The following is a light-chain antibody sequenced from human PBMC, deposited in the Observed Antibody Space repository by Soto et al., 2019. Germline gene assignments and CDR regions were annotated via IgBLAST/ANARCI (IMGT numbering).Light chain of an antibody. CDR3: QQSNTYSWT. V-gene: IGKV1-5*03. CDR2: RAS. J-gene: IGKJ1*01. CDR1: QTISSW. Sequence: DIKMTQSPSTLSASVGDRVTITCRASQTISSWLAWYQQKPGKAPKLLIYRASSLESGVPSRFSGSGSGTEFTLTVSSLQPDDFATYYCQQSNTYSWTFGQGTKVEIK.